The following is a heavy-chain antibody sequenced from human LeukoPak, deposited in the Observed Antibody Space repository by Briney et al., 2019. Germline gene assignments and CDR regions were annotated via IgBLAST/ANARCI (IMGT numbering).Heavy chain of an antibody. V-gene: IGHV1-24*01. Sequence: ASVTVSCTVSGYTLTELSMHWVRQAPGKGLEWMGGFDPEDGETIYAQKFQGRVTMTEDTPTDTAYMELSSLRSEDTAVYYCATPAGYSGSYPDWGQGTLVTVSS. J-gene: IGHJ4*02. CDR3: ATPAGYSGSYPD. CDR1: GYTLTELS. D-gene: IGHD1-26*01. CDR2: FDPEDGET.